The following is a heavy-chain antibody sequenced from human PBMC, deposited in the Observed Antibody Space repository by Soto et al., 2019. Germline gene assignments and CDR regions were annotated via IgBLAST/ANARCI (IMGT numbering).Heavy chain of an antibody. CDR1: GFTFNTYG. CDR3: ARSPQPTRGIHWYFDL. D-gene: IGHD1-26*01. V-gene: IGHV3-30*03. Sequence: QVQLVESGGGVVQPGRSLGLSCAASGFTFNTYGMHWVRQAPGKGLEWVAAISYDGINKYCVDSVKGRFTISRDNSKNTLYVQMNSLRAEDTALYYCARSPQPTRGIHWYFDLWGRGILVTVSS. J-gene: IGHJ2*01. CDR2: ISYDGINK.